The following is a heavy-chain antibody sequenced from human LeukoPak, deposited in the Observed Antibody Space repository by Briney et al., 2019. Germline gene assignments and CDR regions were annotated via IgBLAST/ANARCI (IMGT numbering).Heavy chain of an antibody. Sequence: PSETLSLTCTVSGYSISSGYYWGWIRQPPGKGLEWIGSIYHSGSTYYNPSLKSRVTISVDTSKNQFSLKLSSVTAADTAVYYCARVSEWELGSFDYWGQGTLVTVSS. V-gene: IGHV4-38-2*02. CDR3: ARVSEWELGSFDY. J-gene: IGHJ4*02. CDR1: GYSISSGYY. CDR2: IYHSGST. D-gene: IGHD1-26*01.